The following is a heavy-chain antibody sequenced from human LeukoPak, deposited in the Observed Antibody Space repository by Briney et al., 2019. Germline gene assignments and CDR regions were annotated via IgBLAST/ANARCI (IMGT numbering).Heavy chain of an antibody. Sequence: ETLSLTCTVSGGSISSYYWSWIRQPPGKGLEWIGYIYYSGNTNYNPSLKSRVTISVDTSKNQFSLKLSSVTAADAAVYYCARVYYSRSYDYWYFDLWGRGTLVTVSS. V-gene: IGHV4-59*01. CDR3: ARVYYSRSYDYWYFDL. CDR1: GGSISSYY. J-gene: IGHJ2*01. D-gene: IGHD6-13*01. CDR2: IYYSGNT.